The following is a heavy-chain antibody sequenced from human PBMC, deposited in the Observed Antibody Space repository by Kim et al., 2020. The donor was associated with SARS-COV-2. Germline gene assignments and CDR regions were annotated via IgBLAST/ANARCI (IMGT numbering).Heavy chain of an antibody. V-gene: IGHV3-23*01. CDR3: AKGTLGYCSGTSCYDFDY. Sequence: GGSLRLSCAASGFTFSSYAMSWVRQTPGKGLEWVSAISGSGGGTYYADSVKGRFTISRDNSRNTLYLQMNSLRAEDTAVYYCAKGTLGYCSGTSCYDFDYWGQGTLVTVSS. CDR2: ISGSGGGT. CDR1: GFTFSSYA. D-gene: IGHD2-2*03. J-gene: IGHJ4*02.